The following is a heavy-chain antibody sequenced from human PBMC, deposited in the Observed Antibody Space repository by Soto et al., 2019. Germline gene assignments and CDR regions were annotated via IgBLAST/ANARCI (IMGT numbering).Heavy chain of an antibody. D-gene: IGHD3-3*01. CDR1: GYTFTSYA. CDR3: AREARTYYDFWGGYYSWFDP. J-gene: IGHJ5*02. CDR2: INAGNGNT. V-gene: IGHV1-3*01. Sequence: ASVKVSCKASGYTFTSYAMHWVRQAPGQRLEWMGWINAGNGNTKYSQKFQGRVTITRDTSASTAYMELSSLRSEDTAVYYCAREARTYYDFWGGYYSWFDPWGQGTLVTVSS.